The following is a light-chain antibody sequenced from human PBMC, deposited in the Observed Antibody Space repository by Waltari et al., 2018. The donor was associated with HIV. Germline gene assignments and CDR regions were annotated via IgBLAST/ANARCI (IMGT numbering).Light chain of an antibody. CDR3: QTWGTGIQV. CDR2: LNSDGSH. CDR1: SRHRSYA. V-gene: IGLV4-69*01. J-gene: IGLJ3*02. Sequence: QLALTPSPSASASLGASVKLTCPLSSRHRSYAIARHQQQPEKGPRYLMKLNSDGSHSKGDGIPDRFSGSSSGAERYLTISSLQSEDEADYYCQTWGTGIQVFGGGTKLTVL.